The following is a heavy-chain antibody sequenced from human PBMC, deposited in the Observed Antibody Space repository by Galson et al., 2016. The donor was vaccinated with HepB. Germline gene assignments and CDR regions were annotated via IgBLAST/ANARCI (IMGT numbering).Heavy chain of an antibody. J-gene: IGHJ3*02. Sequence: SLRLSCAASGFIFSEFYMAWIRQAPGKGLEWVSQISSTGTTTHSADSVKGRFTISRDNTENSLYLQMNSLRAEDTAVYYCARDHRRWNYDPDAFDMWGQGTMVTVSS. CDR2: ISSTGTTT. CDR1: GFIFSEFY. D-gene: IGHD1-7*01. CDR3: ARDHRRWNYDPDAFDM. V-gene: IGHV3-11*01.